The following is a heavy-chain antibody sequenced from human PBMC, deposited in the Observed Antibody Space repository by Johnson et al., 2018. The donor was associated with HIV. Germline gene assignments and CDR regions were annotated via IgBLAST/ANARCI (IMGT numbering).Heavy chain of an antibody. CDR2: ISYDGNNK. CDR1: GFIFSNHD. J-gene: IGHJ3*02. Sequence: QMLLVESGGGVVQPGRSLRLSCTASGFIFSNHDIDWVRQAPGKGLEWVGHISYDGNNKYYGDSVKGRFTISRDNSKNTLDLQMNNLRTEDSGVYYCARDRVIMFWGVIGRGAFDIWGQGTMVTVSS. CDR3: ARDRVIMFWGVIGRGAFDI. V-gene: IGHV3-30*03. D-gene: IGHD3-16*02.